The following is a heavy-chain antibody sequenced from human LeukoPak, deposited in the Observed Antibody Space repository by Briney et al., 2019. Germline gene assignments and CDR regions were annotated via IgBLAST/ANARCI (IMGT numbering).Heavy chain of an antibody. Sequence: AGSLTLSCAASGSSFSSYWMSWVRQPPGKGLEWVANIKQDGSEKHYGDSVKGRFTISRDNAKNSLYLQMNSLRAEDTAVYYCARERAGERPRPLLSYYYMDVWGKGTTVTMSS. CDR1: GSSFSSYW. J-gene: IGHJ6*03. V-gene: IGHV3-7*01. CDR3: ARERAGERPRPLLSYYYMDV. D-gene: IGHD3-16*01. CDR2: IKQDGSEK.